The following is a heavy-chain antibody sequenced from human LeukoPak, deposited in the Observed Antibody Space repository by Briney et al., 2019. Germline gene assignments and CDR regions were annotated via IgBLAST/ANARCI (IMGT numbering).Heavy chain of an antibody. D-gene: IGHD7-27*01. J-gene: IGHJ3*02. CDR1: GYSFTSYW. Sequence: GESLKISCKGSGYSFTSYWIGWVRQMPGKGLEWMGIIYPGDSDTRYSPSFQGQVTISADRSISTAYPQWSSLKASDTAMHYCARHHWGSDDVFDIWGQGTMVTVS. CDR3: ARHHWGSDDVFDI. V-gene: IGHV5-51*01. CDR2: IYPGDSDT.